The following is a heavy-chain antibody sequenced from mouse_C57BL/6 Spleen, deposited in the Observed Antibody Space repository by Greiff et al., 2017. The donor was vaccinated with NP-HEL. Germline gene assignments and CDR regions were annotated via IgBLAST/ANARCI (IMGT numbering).Heavy chain of an antibody. CDR1: GYTFTDYY. J-gene: IGHJ2*01. CDR2: IYPGSGNT. V-gene: IGHV1-76*01. CDR3: ARQGGTAQVNFDY. Sequence: QVQLQQSGAELVRPGASVKLSCKASGYTFTDYYINWVKQRPGQGLEWIARIYPGSGNTYYNEKFKGKATLTAEKSSSTAYMQLSSLTSEDSAVYFCARQGGTAQVNFDYWGQGTTLTVSS. D-gene: IGHD3-2*02.